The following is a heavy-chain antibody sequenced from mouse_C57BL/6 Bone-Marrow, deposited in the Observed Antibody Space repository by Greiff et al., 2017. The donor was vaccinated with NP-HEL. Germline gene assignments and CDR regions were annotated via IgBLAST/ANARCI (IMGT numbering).Heavy chain of an antibody. Sequence: EVKVVESGAELVRPGASVKLSCTASGFNIKDDYMHWVKQRPEQGLEWIGWIDPENGDTEYASKFQGKATITADTSSNTAYLQLSSLTSEDTAVYYCTLYYYGSFWFAYWGQGTLVTVSA. D-gene: IGHD1-1*01. J-gene: IGHJ3*01. V-gene: IGHV14-4*01. CDR3: TLYYYGSFWFAY. CDR1: GFNIKDDY. CDR2: IDPENGDT.